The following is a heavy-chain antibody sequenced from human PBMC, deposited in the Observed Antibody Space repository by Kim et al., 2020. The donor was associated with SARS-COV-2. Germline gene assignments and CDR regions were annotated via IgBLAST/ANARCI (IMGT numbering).Heavy chain of an antibody. CDR2: IYYSGST. D-gene: IGHD6-25*01. CDR3: ARQRRPTPVAFDP. J-gene: IGHJ5*02. Sequence: SETLSLTCTVSGGSISSYYWSWIRQPPGKGLEWIGYIYYSGSTNYNPSLKSRVTISVDTSKNQFSRKLSSVTAADRAVYYCARQRRPTPVAFDPWGQGTLVTVSS. V-gene: IGHV4-59*08. CDR1: GGSISSYY.